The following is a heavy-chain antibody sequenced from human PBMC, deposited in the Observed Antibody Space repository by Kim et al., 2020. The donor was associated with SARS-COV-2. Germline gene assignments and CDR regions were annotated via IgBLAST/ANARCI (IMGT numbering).Heavy chain of an antibody. CDR1: GFTFSSYG. CDR2: ISYDGSNK. Sequence: GGSLRLSCAASGFTFSSYGMHWVRQAPGKGLEWVAVISYDGSNKYYADSVKGRFTISRDNSKNTLYLQMNSLGAEDTAVYYCAKNRMVRGVNGAFDIWGQGTMVTVSS. J-gene: IGHJ3*02. D-gene: IGHD3-10*01. V-gene: IGHV3-30*18. CDR3: AKNRMVRGVNGAFDI.